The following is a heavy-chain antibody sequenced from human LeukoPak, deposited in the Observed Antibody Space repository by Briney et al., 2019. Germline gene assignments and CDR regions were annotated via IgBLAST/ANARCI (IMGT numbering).Heavy chain of an antibody. J-gene: IGHJ4*02. CDR1: GFTFSSYS. V-gene: IGHV3-21*01. D-gene: IGHD3-10*01. Sequence: GGSLRLSCAASGFTFSSYSMNWVRQAPGMGLEWVSSISSSSSYIYYADSVKGRFTISRDNAKNSLYLQMNSLRAEDTAVYYCAREQLWFGESAFDYWGQGTLVTVSS. CDR2: ISSSSSYI. CDR3: AREQLWFGESAFDY.